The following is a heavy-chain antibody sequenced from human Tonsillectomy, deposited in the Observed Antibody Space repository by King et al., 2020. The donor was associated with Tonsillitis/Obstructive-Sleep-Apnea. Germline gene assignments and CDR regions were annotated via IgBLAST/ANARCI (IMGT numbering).Heavy chain of an antibody. D-gene: IGHD6-13*01. CDR2: ISGSGGST. J-gene: IGHJ6*03. V-gene: IGHV3-23*04. CDR1: GFTFSSYA. CDR3: VRGGARRQQLGVKYYYYYMDV. Sequence: VQLVESGGGLVQPGGSLRLSCAASGFTFSSYAMSWVRQAPGKGLEWVSAISGSGGSTYYADSGKGRFTISRDNSKNTLYLPMNSLRAEDTAVYYCVRGGARRQQLGVKYYYYYMDVWGKGTTVTVSS.